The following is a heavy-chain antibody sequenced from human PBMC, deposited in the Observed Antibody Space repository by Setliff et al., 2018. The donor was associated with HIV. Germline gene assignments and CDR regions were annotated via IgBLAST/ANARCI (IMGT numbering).Heavy chain of an antibody. J-gene: IGHJ6*03. V-gene: IGHV3-20*04. Sequence: PGGSLRLSCAASGFTFDDYGMSWVRQAPGKGLEWVSGINWNGGSTGYADSVKGRFTISRDNAKNSMYLQMNSLRVEDTATYYCARARGSVGYYGSGTMYHMDVWGKGTTVTVSS. CDR1: GFTFDDYG. CDR2: INWNGGST. D-gene: IGHD3-10*01. CDR3: ARARGSVGYYGSGTMYHMDV.